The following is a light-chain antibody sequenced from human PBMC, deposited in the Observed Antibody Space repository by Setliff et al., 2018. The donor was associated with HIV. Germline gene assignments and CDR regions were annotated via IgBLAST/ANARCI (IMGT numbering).Light chain of an antibody. CDR1: SSDIGSYDL. CDR2: EVT. Sequence: QSVLTQPASVSGSPGQSITISCTGTSSDIGSYDLVSWFQQHPGKAPKAIIYEVTKRPSGASNRFSGSKSGNTASLTISGLQAEDEADYYCCSNTGSNTYVFGSGTKVTVL. V-gene: IGLV2-23*02. J-gene: IGLJ1*01. CDR3: CSNTGSNTYV.